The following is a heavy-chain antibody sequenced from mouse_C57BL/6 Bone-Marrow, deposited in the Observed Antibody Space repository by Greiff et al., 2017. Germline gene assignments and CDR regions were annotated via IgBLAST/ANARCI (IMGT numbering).Heavy chain of an antibody. J-gene: IGHJ4*01. V-gene: IGHV2-2*01. CDR1: GFSLTSDG. D-gene: IGHD2-12*01. CDR3: ATTIVYAMDY. CDR2: RWIGGST. Sequence: QVQLKQSGPGLVQPSQSLSITCTVSGFSLTSDGVHWVRRSPGKGLEWLGVRWIGGSTDYNAAFISRLSISKDNSKSQVFFKMNSLQADDTAIYYCATTIVYAMDYWGQGTSVTVSS.